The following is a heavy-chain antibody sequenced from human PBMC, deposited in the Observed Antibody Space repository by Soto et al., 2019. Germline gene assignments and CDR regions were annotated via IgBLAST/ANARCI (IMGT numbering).Heavy chain of an antibody. CDR2: IYWDDDK. V-gene: IGHV2-5*02. D-gene: IGHD3-9*01. J-gene: IGHJ4*02. CDR1: GLSLTTYDMG. CDR3: APAGAYDLLTFDH. Sequence: QITLKESGPSLVRPAHTLTLTCAFSGLSLTTYDMGVSWIRQPPGKALEWLALIYWDDDKRYSPSLTDRLAVSKEASRKQVVLTITNLDTGDTAKYFCAPAGAYDLLTFDHCCPGILVTVAS.